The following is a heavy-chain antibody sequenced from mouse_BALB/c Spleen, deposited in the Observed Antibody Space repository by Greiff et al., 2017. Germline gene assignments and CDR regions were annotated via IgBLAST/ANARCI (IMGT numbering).Heavy chain of an antibody. CDR1: GYSITSDYA. Sequence: EVKLMESGPGLVKPSQSLSLTCTVTGYSITSDYAWNWIRQFPGNKLEWMGYISYSGSTSYNPSLKSRISITRDTSKNQFFLQLNSVTTEDTATYYCATYYGTPYAMDYWGQGTSVTVSS. J-gene: IGHJ4*01. D-gene: IGHD2-10*01. V-gene: IGHV3-2*02. CDR2: ISYSGST. CDR3: ATYYGTPYAMDY.